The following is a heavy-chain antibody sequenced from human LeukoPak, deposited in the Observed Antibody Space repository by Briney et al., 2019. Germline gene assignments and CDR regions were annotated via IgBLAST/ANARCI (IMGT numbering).Heavy chain of an antibody. CDR1: GGSISSSSYY. CDR2: IYYSGST. J-gene: IGHJ3*02. CDR3: ARQYSVAAAGDAFDI. Sequence: PSETLSLTCTVSGGSISSSSYYWGWIRQPPGKGLEWIGSIYYSGSTYYNPSLKSRVTISVDTSKNQFSLKLSSVTAADTAVYYCARQYSVAAAGDAFDIWGQGTMVTVSS. D-gene: IGHD6-13*01. V-gene: IGHV4-39*01.